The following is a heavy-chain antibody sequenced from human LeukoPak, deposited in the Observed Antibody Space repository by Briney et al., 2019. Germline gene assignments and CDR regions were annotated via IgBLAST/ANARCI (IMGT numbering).Heavy chain of an antibody. CDR3: ARDNPYYYDSSGPSDY. Sequence: GASVKVSCKASGYTFTSYGISWVRQAPGQGLEWMGWISAYNGNTNYAQKLQGRVTMTTDTSTSTAYMELRSLRSDDTAVYYCARDNPYYYDSSGPSDYWGQGTLVTVSS. V-gene: IGHV1-18*01. D-gene: IGHD3-22*01. CDR1: GYTFTSYG. CDR2: ISAYNGNT. J-gene: IGHJ4*02.